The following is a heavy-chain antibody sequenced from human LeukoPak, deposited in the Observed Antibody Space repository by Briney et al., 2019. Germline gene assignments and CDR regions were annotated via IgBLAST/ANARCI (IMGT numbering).Heavy chain of an antibody. J-gene: IGHJ4*02. CDR2: INSDGSST. V-gene: IGHV3-74*01. D-gene: IGHD6-19*01. Sequence: GGSLRLSCAASGFTFSSYWMHWVRQAPGKGLVWVSRINSDGSSTSYADSVKGRFTISRDNAKNTLYLQMNSLRAEDTAVYYCARMNHPGVFANMWLAIDYWGQGTLVTVSS. CDR1: GFTFSSYW. CDR3: ARMNHPGVFANMWLAIDY.